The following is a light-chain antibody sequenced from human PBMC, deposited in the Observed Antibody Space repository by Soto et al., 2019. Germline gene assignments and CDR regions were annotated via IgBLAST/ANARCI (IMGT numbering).Light chain of an antibody. CDR1: QSVSSSY. J-gene: IGKJ1*01. CDR2: GAS. Sequence: EIVLTQSPGTLSLSPGERATLSCRASQSVSSSYLAWYQQKPGQAPRLLIYGASSRATGIPDRFSGSGSGTDFTLNISRLKPEDIAVYYCQQYGRSPPWTFGQGTKVEIK. V-gene: IGKV3-20*01. CDR3: QQYGRSPPWT.